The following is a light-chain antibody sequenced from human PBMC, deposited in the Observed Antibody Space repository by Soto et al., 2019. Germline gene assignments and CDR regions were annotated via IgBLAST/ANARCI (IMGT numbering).Light chain of an antibody. CDR3: LQDRSHCWT. V-gene: IGKV1-6*01. Sequence: IQMTQSPSSLSASVGDRVTITCRASQDIRNYLGWYQQKPGKAPQLLIYGASSLQRGVSSRFSGSGFGTDFTLTISSLQPEDSATYYCLQDRSHCWTFGQGTKVDI. CDR1: QDIRNY. J-gene: IGKJ1*01. CDR2: GAS.